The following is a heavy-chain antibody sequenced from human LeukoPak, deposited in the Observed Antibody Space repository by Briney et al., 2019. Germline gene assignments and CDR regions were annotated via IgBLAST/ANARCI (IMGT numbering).Heavy chain of an antibody. CDR2: ISSSSSYI. CDR3: AGQWEPGVTDAFDI. D-gene: IGHD1-26*01. V-gene: IGHV3-21*01. CDR1: GFTFSSYN. J-gene: IGHJ3*02. Sequence: PGGSLRLSCAASGFTFSSYNMNWVRQAPGKGLEWVSSISSSSSYIYYADSVKGRFTISRDNAKNSLYLQMNSLRAEDTAVYYCAGQWEPGVTDAFDICGQGTMVTVSS.